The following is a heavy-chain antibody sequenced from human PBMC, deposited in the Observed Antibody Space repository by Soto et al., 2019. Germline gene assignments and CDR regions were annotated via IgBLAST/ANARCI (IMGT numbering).Heavy chain of an antibody. CDR1: GGTFSSYA. D-gene: IGHD3-10*01. J-gene: IGHJ5*02. CDR2: IIPIFGTA. Sequence: QVQLVQSGAEVKKPGSSVKVSCKASGGTFSSYAISWVRQAPGQGLEWMGGIIPIFGTANYAQKFQGRVTITADESTSTAYMELSSLRSEDTAVYYCARTSPYGSVSSQGGWFDPWGQGTLVTVSS. V-gene: IGHV1-69*12. CDR3: ARTSPYGSVSSQGGWFDP.